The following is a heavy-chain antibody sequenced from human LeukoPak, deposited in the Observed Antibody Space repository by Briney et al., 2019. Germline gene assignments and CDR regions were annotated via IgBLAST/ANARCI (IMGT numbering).Heavy chain of an antibody. D-gene: IGHD3-22*01. CDR1: GGSISSYC. V-gene: IGHV4-59*01. J-gene: IGHJ4*02. CDR2: IYYSGST. CDR3: ARVYYDSSGYPFDY. Sequence: PSETLSLTCTVSGGSISSYCLNWIRQSPGKGLEWIGYIYYSGSTNYNPSLKSRVTISVDTSKNQFSLKLSSVTAADTAVYYCARVYYDSSGYPFDYWGQGTLVTVSS.